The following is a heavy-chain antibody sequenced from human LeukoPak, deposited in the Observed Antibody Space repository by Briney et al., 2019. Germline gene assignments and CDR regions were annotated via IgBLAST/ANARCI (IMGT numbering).Heavy chain of an antibody. V-gene: IGHV1-69*05. D-gene: IGHD5-18*01. CDR3: ARGERGYSYVTHY. Sequence: ASVKVSCKASGGTFSSYAISWVRQAPGQGREWMGGIIPIFGTANYAQKFQGRVTITTDESTSTAYMELSSLRSEDTAVYYCARGERGYSYVTHYWGQGTLVTVSS. CDR2: IIPIFGTA. J-gene: IGHJ4*02. CDR1: GGTFSSYA.